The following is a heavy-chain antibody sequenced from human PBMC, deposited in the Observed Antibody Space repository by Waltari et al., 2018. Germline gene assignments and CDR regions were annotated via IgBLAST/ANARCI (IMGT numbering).Heavy chain of an antibody. CDR3: ARCGGDCYWFDY. CDR2: IIPIFCTA. CDR1: GGTFISYA. V-gene: IGHV1-69*12. D-gene: IGHD2-21*02. J-gene: IGHJ4*02. Sequence: VQLVKSGAEVKKPRSSVKVSSKASGGTFISYAISWMQQDPGQGLERMAGIIPIFCTANYTQKFQGRVTITADESTSTAYMELGSLRSEDTAVYYCARCGGDCYWFDYWGQGTLVTVSS.